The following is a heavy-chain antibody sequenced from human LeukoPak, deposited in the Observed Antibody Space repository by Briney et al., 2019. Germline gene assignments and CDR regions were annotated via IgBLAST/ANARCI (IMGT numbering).Heavy chain of an antibody. D-gene: IGHD3-22*01. Sequence: GGSLRLSCAASGFTFSSYAMSWVRQAPGKGLEWVSAISGSGGSTYYADSVKGRFTISRDNSKNTLYLQMNSLRAEDTAVYYCARDSYYDSSGYYSGYYYMDVWGKGTTVTVSS. J-gene: IGHJ6*03. CDR1: GFTFSSYA. V-gene: IGHV3-23*01. CDR2: ISGSGGST. CDR3: ARDSYYDSSGYYSGYYYMDV.